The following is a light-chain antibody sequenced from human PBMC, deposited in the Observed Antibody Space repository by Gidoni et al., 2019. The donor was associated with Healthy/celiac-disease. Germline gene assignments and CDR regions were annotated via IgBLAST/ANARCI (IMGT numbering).Light chain of an antibody. CDR2: GAS. V-gene: IGKV3-20*01. CDR3: QQYGSSTGYT. CDR1: QSVSSSY. Sequence: ELVLPQSPGTLSLSPGERDTLYCRASQSVSSSYLAWYQQTPGQAPRLLIYGASSRATGIPDRFSGSGSGTDFTLTISRLEPEDFAVYYCQQYGSSTGYTFGQGTKLEIK. J-gene: IGKJ2*01.